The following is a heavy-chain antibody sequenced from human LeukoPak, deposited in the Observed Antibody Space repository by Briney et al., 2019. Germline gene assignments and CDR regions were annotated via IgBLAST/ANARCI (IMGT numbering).Heavy chain of an antibody. J-gene: IGHJ3*02. CDR2: IYYSGST. CDR1: GGSISSYY. CDR3: ARARNYYDSSDYYYEGDAFDI. D-gene: IGHD3-22*01. V-gene: IGHV4-59*01. Sequence: SETLSLTCTVSGGSISSYYWSWIRQPPGKGLEWIGYIYYSGSTHYNPSLKSRVTISVDTSKNQFSLKLSSVTAADTAVYFCARARNYYDSSDYYYEGDAFDIWGQGTMVTVSS.